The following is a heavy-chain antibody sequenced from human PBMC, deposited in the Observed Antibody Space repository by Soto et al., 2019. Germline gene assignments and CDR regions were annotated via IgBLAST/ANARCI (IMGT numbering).Heavy chain of an antibody. D-gene: IGHD4-4*01. CDR2: IYYSGST. V-gene: IGHV4-59*01. CDR1: GGSISSYY. Sequence: PSETLSLTCTVSGGSISSYYWSWIRQPPGKGLEWIGYIYYSGSTNYNPSLKSRVTISVDTSKNQFSLKLSSVTAADTAVYYCERDTDSNYEGGYFDYWGQGTPVPVYS. J-gene: IGHJ4*02. CDR3: ERDTDSNYEGGYFDY.